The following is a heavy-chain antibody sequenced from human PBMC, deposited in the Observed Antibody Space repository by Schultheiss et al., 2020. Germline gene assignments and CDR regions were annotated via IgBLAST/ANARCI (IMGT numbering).Heavy chain of an antibody. CDR2: INTNTGNP. Sequence: ASVKVSCKASGYTFTSYAMNWVRQAPGQGLEWMGWINTNTGNPTYAKGFTGRFVFSLDTSVSTAYLQISSLKAEDTAVYYCARERKSSGHYYYFDYWCQGTLVNVSS. CDR3: ARERKSSGHYYYFDY. J-gene: IGHJ4*02. CDR1: GYTFTSYA. V-gene: IGHV7-4-1*02. D-gene: IGHD6-19*01.